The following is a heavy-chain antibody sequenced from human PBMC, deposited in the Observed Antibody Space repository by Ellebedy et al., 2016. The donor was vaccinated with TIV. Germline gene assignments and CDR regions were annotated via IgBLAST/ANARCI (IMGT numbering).Heavy chain of an antibody. CDR3: ATLLSHLDY. CDR2: ISAYNGNT. Sequence: AASVKVSCKASGYTFTSYGISWVRQAPGQGLEWMGWISAYNGNTNYAQKLQGRVTMTEDTSTDTAYMELSSLRSEDTAVYYCATLLSHLDYWGQGTLVTVSS. V-gene: IGHV1-18*01. CDR1: GYTFTSYG. D-gene: IGHD3-16*02. J-gene: IGHJ4*02.